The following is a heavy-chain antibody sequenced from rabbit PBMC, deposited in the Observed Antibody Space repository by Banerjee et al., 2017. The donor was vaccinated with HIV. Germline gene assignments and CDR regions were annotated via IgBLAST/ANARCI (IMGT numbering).Heavy chain of an antibody. D-gene: IGHD6-1*01. CDR2: IYTNNGDT. Sequence: QEQLEESGGDLVKPEGSLTLTCTASGFSFSSSYRICWVRQAPGKGLEWIACIYTNNGDTWYASWVNGRFTISRSTSLNTVDLKMTSLTAADTATYFCARDGYGGYGLYLWGQGTLVTVS. V-gene: IGHV1S43*01. CDR3: ARDGYGGYGLYL. J-gene: IGHJ3*01. CDR1: GFSFSSSYR.